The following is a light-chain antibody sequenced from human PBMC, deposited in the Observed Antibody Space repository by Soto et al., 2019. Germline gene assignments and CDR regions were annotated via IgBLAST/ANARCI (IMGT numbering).Light chain of an antibody. CDR1: SSNIGSNT. Sequence: QAVLTQPPSASGTPGQRVTISCSGRSSNIGSNTVSWYQQLPGTATKLLIYTNNQRPSGVPDRFSGSKSGTSASLAISGLHSQDEAYYYCAAWDDSLNGPVFGGGTTLTVL. CDR3: AAWDDSLNGPV. V-gene: IGLV1-44*01. J-gene: IGLJ3*02. CDR2: TNN.